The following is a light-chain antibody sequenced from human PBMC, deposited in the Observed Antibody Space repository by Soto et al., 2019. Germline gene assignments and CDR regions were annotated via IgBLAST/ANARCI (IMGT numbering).Light chain of an antibody. CDR3: QQYYSTLWT. Sequence: DIVMTQSPDSLAVSLGERATINFKSIQMVLYSSNNKNYLAWYQQKPGQPPKLLIYWASTRESGVPDRFSGSGSGTDFTLTISSLQAEDVAVYYCQQYYSTLWTFGQGTKVDI. V-gene: IGKV4-1*01. CDR1: QMVLYSSNNKNY. J-gene: IGKJ1*01. CDR2: WAS.